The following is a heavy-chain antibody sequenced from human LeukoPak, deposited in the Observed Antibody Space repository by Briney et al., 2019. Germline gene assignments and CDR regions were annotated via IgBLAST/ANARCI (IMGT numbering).Heavy chain of an antibody. Sequence: ASVKVSCKASGYTFTSYYMHWVRQAPGQGLEWMGIINPSGGSTSYAQKFQGRVTMTRDASLTTAYMELNRLKPDDTAVYFCARVHGYDWSDFDSWGQGTLVTVSS. V-gene: IGHV1-46*01. CDR2: INPSGGST. CDR1: GYTFTSYY. D-gene: IGHD5-12*01. J-gene: IGHJ4*02. CDR3: ARVHGYDWSDFDS.